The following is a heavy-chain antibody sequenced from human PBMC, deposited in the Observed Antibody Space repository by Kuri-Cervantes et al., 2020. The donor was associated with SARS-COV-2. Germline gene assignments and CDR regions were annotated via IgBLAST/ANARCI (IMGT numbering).Heavy chain of an antibody. V-gene: IGHV3-30*04. CDR1: GFTFSSYA. Sequence: GGSLRLSCAASGFTFSSYAMHWVHQAPGKGLEWVAVISYDGSNKYYADSVKGRFTISRDNSKNTLYLQMNSLRAEDTAVYYCAREARAPSSRDWFDPWGQGTLVTVSS. J-gene: IGHJ5*02. CDR2: ISYDGSNK. D-gene: IGHD2-15*01. CDR3: AREARAPSSRDWFDP.